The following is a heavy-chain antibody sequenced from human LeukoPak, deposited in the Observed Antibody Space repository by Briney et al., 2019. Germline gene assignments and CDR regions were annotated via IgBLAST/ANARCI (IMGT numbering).Heavy chain of an antibody. Sequence: GGSLRLSCAASGFTFSSYAMHWVRQAPGKGLEWVAVISYDGSNKYYADSVKGRFTISRDNSKNTLYLQMNSLRAEDTAVYYCAKDIGRNWFDPWGQGTLVTVSS. CDR3: AKDIGRNWFDP. CDR2: ISYDGSNK. D-gene: IGHD1-26*01. V-gene: IGHV3-30-3*01. J-gene: IGHJ5*02. CDR1: GFTFSSYA.